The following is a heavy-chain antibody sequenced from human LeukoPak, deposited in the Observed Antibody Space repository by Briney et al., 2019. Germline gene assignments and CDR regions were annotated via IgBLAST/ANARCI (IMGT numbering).Heavy chain of an antibody. V-gene: IGHV3-23*01. D-gene: IGHD5-12*01. J-gene: IGHJ4*02. CDR3: AKDLRGYSGYDLKDY. CDR1: GFTFSSHA. Sequence: GGSLRLSCAASGFTFSSHAMSWVRQAPGKGLEWVSAISGSGGSTYYVDSVRGRFTISRDNSKNTLYLQMNSLRAEDTAVYYCAKDLRGYSGYDLKDYWGQGTLVTVSS. CDR2: ISGSGGST.